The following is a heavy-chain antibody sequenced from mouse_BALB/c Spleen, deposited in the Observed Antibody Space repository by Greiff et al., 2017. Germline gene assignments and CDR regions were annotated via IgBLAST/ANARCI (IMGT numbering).Heavy chain of an antibody. V-gene: IGHV5-9-3*01. CDR2: ISRGGSYT. Sequence: EVKLMESGGGLVKPGGSLKLSCAASGFTFSHYAMSWVRQTPEKRLEWVATISRGGSYTYYPDSVKGRFTISRDNAKNTLYLQLSSLRSEDTAMYYCARRDYYFEYWGQGTTLTVSA. CDR3: ARRDYYFEY. J-gene: IGHJ2*01. CDR1: GFTFSHYA.